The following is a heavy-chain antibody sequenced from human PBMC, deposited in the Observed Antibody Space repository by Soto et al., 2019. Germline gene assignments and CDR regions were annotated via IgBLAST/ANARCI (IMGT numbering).Heavy chain of an antibody. CDR3: ARDSSSWYGNRKDFDY. V-gene: IGHV3-33*01. CDR2: IWYDGSNK. J-gene: IGHJ4*02. Sequence: QVQLVESGGGVVQPGRSLRLSCAASGFTFSSYGMHWVRRAPGKGLEWVAVIWYDGSNKYYADSVKGRFTISRDNSKNTLYLQMNSLRAEDTAVYYCARDSSSWYGNRKDFDYWGQGTLVTVSS. CDR1: GFTFSSYG. D-gene: IGHD6-13*01.